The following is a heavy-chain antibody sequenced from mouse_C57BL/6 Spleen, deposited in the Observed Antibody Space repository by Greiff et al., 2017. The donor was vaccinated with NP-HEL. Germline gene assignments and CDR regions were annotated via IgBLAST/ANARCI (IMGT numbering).Heavy chain of an antibody. V-gene: IGHV1-82*01. D-gene: IGHD2-2*01. J-gene: IGHJ3*01. CDR2: IYPGDGDT. CDR3: AIYYGYDVEFAY. CDR1: GYAFSSSW. Sequence: QVQLQQSGPELVKPGASVKISCTASGYAFSSSWMNWVKQRPGKGLEWIGRIYPGDGDTNYNGKFKGKATLTADKSSSTAYMQLSSLTSEDSAVYFCAIYYGYDVEFAYWGQGTLVTVSA.